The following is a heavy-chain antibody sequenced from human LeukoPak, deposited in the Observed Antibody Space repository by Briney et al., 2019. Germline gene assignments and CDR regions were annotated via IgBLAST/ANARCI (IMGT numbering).Heavy chain of an antibody. CDR3: AKVTTDYYGSGSSFDY. Sequence: WGSLRLSCAASGXAFNVYAMSWLRXPPGKGLEWVSTINDNSGTTSCVASVRGRFSIPRDNSKNTLNLQMNSLRADDTAVYYCAKVTTDYYGSGSSFDYWGQGTLVTVFS. CDR2: INDNSGTT. CDR1: GXAFNVYA. J-gene: IGHJ4*02. V-gene: IGHV3-23*01. D-gene: IGHD3-10*01.